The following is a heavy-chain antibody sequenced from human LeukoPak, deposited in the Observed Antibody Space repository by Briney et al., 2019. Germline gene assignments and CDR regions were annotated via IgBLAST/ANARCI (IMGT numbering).Heavy chain of an antibody. J-gene: IGHJ4*02. CDR1: GYTFTSYG. CDR3: ARVGTTYYDILTGYYLVDY. CDR2: ISAYNGNT. Sequence: GASVKVSCKASGYTFTSYGISWVRQAPGQGLEWMGRISAYNGNTNYAQKLQGRVTMTTDTSTSTAYMELRSLRSDDTAVYYCARVGTTYYDILTGYYLVDYWGQGTLVTVSS. V-gene: IGHV1-18*01. D-gene: IGHD3-9*01.